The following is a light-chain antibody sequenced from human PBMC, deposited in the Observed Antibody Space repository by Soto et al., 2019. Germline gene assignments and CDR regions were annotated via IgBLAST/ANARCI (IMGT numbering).Light chain of an antibody. CDR1: QSVLGTF. V-gene: IGKV3-20*01. J-gene: IGKJ1*01. CDR2: GAS. Sequence: EIVLTQSPGTLSLSPGERATLSCRASQSVLGTFLAWYQQLPGQAPRLLIYGASSRAPGITDRFSGSGSGTDFTLTISRLEPEDFAVYYCQQYGASPWAFGQGTKVESK. CDR3: QQYGASPWA.